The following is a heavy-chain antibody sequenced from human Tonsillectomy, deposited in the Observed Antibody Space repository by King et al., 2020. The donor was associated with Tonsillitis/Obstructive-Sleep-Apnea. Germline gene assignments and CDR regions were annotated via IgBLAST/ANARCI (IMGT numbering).Heavy chain of an antibody. D-gene: IGHD2-2*01. CDR3: APLGYCSSTSCKQNHSGWLDP. V-gene: IGHV4-34*01. CDR1: GGSFSGYY. CDR2: INHSGST. J-gene: IGHJ5*02. Sequence: VQLQQWGAGLLKPSETLSLTCAVYGGSFSGYYWSWIRQPPGKGLEWIGEINHSGSTNYNPSLKSRVTISVDTSKNQFPLKLSSVTAADTAVYYCAPLGYCSSTSCKQNHSGWLDPWGQGTLVTVSS.